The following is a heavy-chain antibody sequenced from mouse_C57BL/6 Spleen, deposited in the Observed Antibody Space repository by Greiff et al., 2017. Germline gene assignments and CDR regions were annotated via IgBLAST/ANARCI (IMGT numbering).Heavy chain of an antibody. V-gene: IGHV1-55*01. CDR1: GYTFTSYW. Sequence: QVQLQQPGAELVKPGASVKMSCKASGYTFTSYWITWVKQRPGQGLEWIGDIYPGRGSTNYNEKFKSKATLTVETSSSTAYMQLSSLTSEDSAVYYCARGVYYGSNHLDYWGQGTTLTVSS. CDR2: IYPGRGST. CDR3: ARGVYYGSNHLDY. D-gene: IGHD1-1*01. J-gene: IGHJ2*01.